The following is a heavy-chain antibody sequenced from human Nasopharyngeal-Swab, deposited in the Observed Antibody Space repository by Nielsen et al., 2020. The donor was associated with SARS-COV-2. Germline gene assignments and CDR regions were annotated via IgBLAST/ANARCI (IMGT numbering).Heavy chain of an antibody. D-gene: IGHD2-2*01. CDR3: ARIVVVPAASVRIRGWFDP. J-gene: IGHJ5*02. CDR1: GYSISSGYY. Sequence: GSLRLSCAVSGYSISSGYYWGWIRQPPGKGLEWIGSIYHSGSTYYNPSLKSRVTISVDTSKNQFSPKLSSVTAADTAVYYCARIVVVPAASVRIRGWFDPWGQGTLVTVSS. V-gene: IGHV4-38-2*01. CDR2: IYHSGST.